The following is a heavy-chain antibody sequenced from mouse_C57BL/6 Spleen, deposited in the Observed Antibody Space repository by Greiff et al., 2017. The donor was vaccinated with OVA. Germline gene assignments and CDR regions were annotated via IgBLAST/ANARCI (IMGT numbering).Heavy chain of an antibody. V-gene: IGHV1-42*01. J-gene: IGHJ4*01. CDR3: ARSSYYSNYEYAMDY. Sequence: EVKLQESGPELVKPGASVKISCKASGYSFTGYYMNWVKQSPEKSLEWIGEINPSTGGTTYNPKFKAKATLTVDKSSSTAYMQLKSLTSEDSAVYYCARSSYYSNYEYAMDYWGQGTSVAVSS. CDR2: INPSTGGT. D-gene: IGHD2-5*01. CDR1: GYSFTGYY.